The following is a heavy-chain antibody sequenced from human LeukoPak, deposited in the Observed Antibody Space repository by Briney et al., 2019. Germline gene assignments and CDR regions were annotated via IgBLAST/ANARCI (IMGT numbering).Heavy chain of an antibody. CDR1: GGSISSSSYN. V-gene: IGHV4-39*01. J-gene: IGHJ4*02. D-gene: IGHD3-10*01. CDR3: ARNRVTMVRGVIITRSPRNFDY. CDR2: IYYSGST. Sequence: SETLSLTCTVSGGSISSSSYNWGWIRQPPGKGLEWIGSIYYSGSTYYNPSLKSRVTISVDTSKNQFSLKLSPVTAADTAVYYCARNRVTMVRGVIITRSPRNFDYWGQGTLVTVSS.